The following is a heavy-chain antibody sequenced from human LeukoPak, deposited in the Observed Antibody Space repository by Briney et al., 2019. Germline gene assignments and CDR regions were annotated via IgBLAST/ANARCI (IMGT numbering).Heavy chain of an antibody. D-gene: IGHD5-24*01. CDR1: GFTFSTYS. V-gene: IGHV3-21*01. CDR2: ISSSSRHI. CDR3: ARWSMATNGYYFDY. Sequence: GGSLRLSCAASGFTFSTYSMNWVREAPGKGLEWVSSISSSSRHIYYADSVKGQFTISRDNAKNSLYLQMDSLRAEDTAVYYCARWSMATNGYYFDYWGQGTLVTVSS. J-gene: IGHJ4*02.